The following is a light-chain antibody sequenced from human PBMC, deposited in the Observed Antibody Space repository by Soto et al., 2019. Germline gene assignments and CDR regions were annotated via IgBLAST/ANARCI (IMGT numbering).Light chain of an antibody. J-gene: IGLJ1*01. CDR2: DVS. CDR1: SSDVGGYNY. CDR3: CSYAGNPYV. V-gene: IGLV2-11*01. Sequence: QSALTQPRSVSGSPGQSVTITCTGTSSDVGGYNYVSWYQQHPGKAPKLMIYDVSKRPSGVPDRFSGSKSGNTDSLTISGLQAEYEADYYCCSYAGNPYVFGTGTKLTVL.